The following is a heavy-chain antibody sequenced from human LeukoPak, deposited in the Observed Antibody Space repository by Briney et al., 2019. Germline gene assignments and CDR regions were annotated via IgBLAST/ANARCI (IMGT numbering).Heavy chain of an antibody. Sequence: ASVKVSCKASGGTFSSYAISWVRQAPGQGLEWMGGIIPIFGTANYAQKFQGRVTITADESTSTAYMELSSLRSEDTAVYYCARDYGEQAAAGLYYYYYMDVWGKGTTVTVSS. D-gene: IGHD6-13*01. CDR3: ARDYGEQAAAGLYYYYYMDV. CDR1: GGTFSSYA. CDR2: IIPIFGTA. J-gene: IGHJ6*03. V-gene: IGHV1-69*13.